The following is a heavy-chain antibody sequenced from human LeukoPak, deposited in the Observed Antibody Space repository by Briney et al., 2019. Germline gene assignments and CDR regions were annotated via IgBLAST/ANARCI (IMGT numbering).Heavy chain of an antibody. CDR3: AKNDGNLPYYYYYMDV. CDR1: GVPFSSYW. D-gene: IGHD1-1*01. Sequence: GGSLRLSCAASGVPFSSYWMSWVRQAPGKGLEWVANIKQDGIEKYYVDSVKGRFTISRDNAKNSLYLQMNSLRAEDTAVYYCAKNDGNLPYYYYYMDVWGKGTTVTVSS. V-gene: IGHV3-7*03. J-gene: IGHJ6*03. CDR2: IKQDGIEK.